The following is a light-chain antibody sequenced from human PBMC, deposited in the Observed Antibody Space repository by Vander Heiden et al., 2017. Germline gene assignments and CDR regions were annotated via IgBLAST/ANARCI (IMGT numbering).Light chain of an antibody. CDR3: QQRSSWPLT. Sequence: EIVLTQSPATLSLSPGERATLSCRASQSVSSYLAWYQQKPGQAPRLLIYVASNRAIGIPARFSGGGSGTDFTLTISSLEPEDFTVYYCQQRSSWPLTFGGGTKVEIK. V-gene: IGKV3-11*01. CDR2: VAS. CDR1: QSVSSY. J-gene: IGKJ4*01.